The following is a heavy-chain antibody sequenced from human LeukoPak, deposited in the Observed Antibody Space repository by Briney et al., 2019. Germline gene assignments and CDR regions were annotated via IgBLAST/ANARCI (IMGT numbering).Heavy chain of an antibody. CDR2: INPNSGGT. D-gene: IGHD3-3*01. V-gene: IGHV1-2*02. J-gene: IGHJ4*02. CDR3: ATITIFGVVISDY. CDR1: GYTFTSYG. Sequence: ASVKVSCKASGYTFTSYGISWVRQAPGQGLEWMGWINPNSGGTNYAQKFQGRVTMTRDTSISTAYMELSRLRSDDTAVYYCATITIFGVVISDYWGQGTLVTVSS.